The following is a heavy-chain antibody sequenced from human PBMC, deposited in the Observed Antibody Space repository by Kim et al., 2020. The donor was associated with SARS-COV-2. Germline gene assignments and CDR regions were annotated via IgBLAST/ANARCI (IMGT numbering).Heavy chain of an antibody. J-gene: IGHJ4*02. Sequence: GGSLRLSCAASGFTFSGSPMHWVRQAPGKGLHWVAVISPDGSGQAYADTGKGRFTISRDNSKNTLSLQMNSLRTEDTAVYYCAREAGSSGSAGYFDYWGQGSVVTVSA. V-gene: IGHV3-30*04. CDR2: ISPDGSGQ. D-gene: IGHD3-22*01. CDR3: AREAGSSGSAGYFDY. CDR1: GFTFSGSP.